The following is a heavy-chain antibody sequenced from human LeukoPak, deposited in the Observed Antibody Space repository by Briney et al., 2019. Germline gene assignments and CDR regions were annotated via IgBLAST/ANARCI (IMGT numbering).Heavy chain of an antibody. CDR2: IYYSGST. D-gene: IGHD3-10*01. Sequence: PSETLSLTCTVSGGSISSYYWSWIRQPPGKGLEWIGYIYYSGSTNYNPSLKSRVTISVDTSKNQFSLKLSSVTAADTAVYYCARAVAYYGSGSWVDWGQGTLVTVSS. CDR1: GGSISSYY. J-gene: IGHJ4*02. V-gene: IGHV4-59*01. CDR3: ARAVAYYGSGSWVD.